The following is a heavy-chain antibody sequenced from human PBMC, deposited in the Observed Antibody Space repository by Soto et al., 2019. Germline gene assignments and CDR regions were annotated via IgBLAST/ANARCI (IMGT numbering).Heavy chain of an antibody. CDR2: IYYSGTT. J-gene: IGHJ4*02. V-gene: IGHV4-31*03. D-gene: IGHD3-22*01. CDR1: GDSVNSGGYY. Sequence: QVQLQESGPGLVKPSQTLSLTCTVSGDSVNSGGYYWSWIRHHPGKGLEWIGYIYYSGTTYYNPSLGSRVNISLDTSENHFSLKLNSVTAADTAVYYLAIAYYNGSSGPFDYWGQGCLVTVSS. CDR3: AIAYYNGSSGPFDY.